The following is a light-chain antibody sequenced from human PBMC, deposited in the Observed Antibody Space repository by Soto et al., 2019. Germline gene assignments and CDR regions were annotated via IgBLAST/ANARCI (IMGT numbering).Light chain of an antibody. V-gene: IGLV6-57*04. CDR2: EDN. J-gene: IGLJ2*01. CDR3: QSYDSSNLHVV. CDR1: SGSIASNY. Sequence: NFMLTQPHSVSESPGKTVTISCTRSSGSIASNYVQWYQQRPGSAPTTVIYEDNPRPSGVPDRFSGSIDSSSNSASLTISGLKTEDEADYYCQSYDSSNLHVVFGGGTKLTVL.